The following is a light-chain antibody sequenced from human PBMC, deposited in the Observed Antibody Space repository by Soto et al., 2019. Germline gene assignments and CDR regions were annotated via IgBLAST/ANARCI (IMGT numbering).Light chain of an antibody. Sequence: DIQMTQSPSSVSSSVGDRFTITCRASQGISSWLAWYQQTPGRAPKLLIYAASSLHSGVPSRFSGTGSGTDFTLTISSLQPEDFATYYCQQTSQTPKTFGQGTKVDIK. V-gene: IGKV1-12*01. J-gene: IGKJ1*01. CDR2: AAS. CDR3: QQTSQTPKT. CDR1: QGISSW.